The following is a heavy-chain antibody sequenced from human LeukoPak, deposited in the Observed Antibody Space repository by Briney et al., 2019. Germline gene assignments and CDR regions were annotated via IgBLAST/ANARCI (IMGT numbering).Heavy chain of an antibody. CDR3: ARDLGFGELLLVY. J-gene: IGHJ4*02. CDR2: INPNGGGT. D-gene: IGHD3-10*01. V-gene: IGHV1-2*02. CDR1: GYTFTGYY. Sequence: ASVKVSCKASGYTFTGYYMRWVRQAPGQGLEWMGWINPNGGGTNYAQKFQGRVTMTRDTSISTAYMELSRLTSDDTAVYYCARDLGFGELLLVYWGQGTLVTVSS.